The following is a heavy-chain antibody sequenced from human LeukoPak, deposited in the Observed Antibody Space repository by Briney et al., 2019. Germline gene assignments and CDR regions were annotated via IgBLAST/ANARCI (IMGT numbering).Heavy chain of an antibody. CDR1: GFTFSSYS. CDR2: ISGRSSSI. Sequence: GGSLRLSCAASGFTFSSYSMNWVRQAPGKGLEWVSSISGRSSSIYYADSVKGRFTISRDNAKNSLYLQMNILRAEDTAVYYCVRDLTSANWFDPWGQGTLVTVSS. J-gene: IGHJ5*02. CDR3: VRDLTSANWFDP. V-gene: IGHV3-21*01.